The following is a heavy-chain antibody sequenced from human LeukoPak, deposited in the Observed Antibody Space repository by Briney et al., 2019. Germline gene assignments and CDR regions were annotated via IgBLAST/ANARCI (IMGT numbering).Heavy chain of an antibody. CDR2: ITRGVGST. D-gene: IGHD1-1*01. V-gene: IGHV3-23*01. Sequence: GGSLRLSCAASGFTFSIYDLSWVRLAPGKGLECVSGITRGVGSTYYADSVKGRFTISRDNSKNTLYLQMNNLRVDDTAVYYCAKKGQADDDGKPDWGQGTLVTVSA. J-gene: IGHJ4*02. CDR3: AKKGQADDDGKPD. CDR1: GFTFSIYD.